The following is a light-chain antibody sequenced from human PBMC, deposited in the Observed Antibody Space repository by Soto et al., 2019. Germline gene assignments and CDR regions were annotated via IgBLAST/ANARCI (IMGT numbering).Light chain of an antibody. Sequence: DIQMTQSPSSLSASVGDRVTITCRARQSISSYLNWYQQKPGKAPKLLIYAASRLQSGVPSRFSGSGSGTDFTLTISSLQPEDFATYYGQQSYSTPLTFGGGTKVEIK. V-gene: IGKV1-39*01. J-gene: IGKJ4*01. CDR1: QSISSY. CDR3: QQSYSTPLT. CDR2: AAS.